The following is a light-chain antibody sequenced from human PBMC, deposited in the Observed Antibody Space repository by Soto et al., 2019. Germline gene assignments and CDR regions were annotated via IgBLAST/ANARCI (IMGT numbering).Light chain of an antibody. CDR2: EVI. V-gene: IGLV2-8*01. CDR1: YSDVGGSNY. CDR3: SSNVVGTNLKI. J-gene: IGLJ2*01. Sequence: QSALTQPPSASGSLGRSVPISCPGTYSDVGGSNYVSWYQQHPGKAPKLVIYEVIQRPSGVPDRFSGSRSGNTASLTVSRLQAEDEADYYCSSNVVGTNLKIFGGGTQLTVL.